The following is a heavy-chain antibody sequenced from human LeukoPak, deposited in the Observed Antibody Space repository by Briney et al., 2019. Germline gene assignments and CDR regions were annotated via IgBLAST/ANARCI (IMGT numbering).Heavy chain of an antibody. CDR3: ARVTVDIVATTLRDYYYGMDV. J-gene: IGHJ6*02. CDR1: GYTFTSYD. D-gene: IGHD5-12*01. V-gene: IGHV1-8*01. Sequence: ASVKASCKASGYTFTSYDINWVRQATGQGLEWMGWMNPNSGNTGYAQKFQGRVTMTRNTSISTAYMELSSLRSEDTAVYYCARVTVDIVATTLRDYYYGMDVWGQGTTVTVSS. CDR2: MNPNSGNT.